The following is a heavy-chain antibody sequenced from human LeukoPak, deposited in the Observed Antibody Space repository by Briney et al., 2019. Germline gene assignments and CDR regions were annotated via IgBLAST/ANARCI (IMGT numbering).Heavy chain of an antibody. V-gene: IGHV3-9*01. CDR2: ISWNSGSI. CDR3: ATSSGWQKLEYYFDY. CDR1: GVTLSSYA. D-gene: IGHD6-19*01. J-gene: IGHJ4*02. Sequence: GGSLRLSCAASGVTLSSYAMSWARQAPGKGLEWVSGISWNSGSIGYADSVKGRFTISRDNAKNSLYLQMNSLRAEDTALYYCATSSGWQKLEYYFDYWGQGTLVTVSS.